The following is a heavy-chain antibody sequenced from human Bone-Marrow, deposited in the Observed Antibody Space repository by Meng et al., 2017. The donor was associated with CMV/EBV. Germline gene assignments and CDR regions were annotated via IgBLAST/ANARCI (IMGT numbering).Heavy chain of an antibody. V-gene: IGHV3-30*02. D-gene: IGHD3-3*01. Sequence: GGSLRLSCATSGFTFSSYWMYWVRQAPGKGLEWVAFIRYDGSNKYYADSVKGRFTISRDNSKNTLYLQMNSLRAEDTAVYYCAKDVRSFYDFWSGYSGDYWGQGTLVTVSS. CDR3: AKDVRSFYDFWSGYSGDY. CDR2: IRYDGSNK. CDR1: GFTFSSYW. J-gene: IGHJ4*02.